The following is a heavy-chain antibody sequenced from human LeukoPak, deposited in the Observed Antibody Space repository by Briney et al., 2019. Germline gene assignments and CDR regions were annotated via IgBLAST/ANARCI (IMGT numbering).Heavy chain of an antibody. Sequence: PSETLSLTCAVSGGSISSSHWWSWVRQPPGKGLEWIGEIYHSGSTNYNPSLKSRVTISVDTSKNQFSLKLSSVTAADTAVYYCARGSRVVVVVAATLDYWGQGTLVTVSS. CDR2: IYHSGST. J-gene: IGHJ4*02. V-gene: IGHV4-4*02. D-gene: IGHD2-15*01. CDR3: ARGSRVVVVVAATLDY. CDR1: GGSISSSHW.